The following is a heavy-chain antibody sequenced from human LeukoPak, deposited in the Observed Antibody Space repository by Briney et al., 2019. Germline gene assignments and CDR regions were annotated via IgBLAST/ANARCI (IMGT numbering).Heavy chain of an antibody. CDR1: GGSISSGSYY. V-gene: IGHV4-61*02. J-gene: IGHJ6*03. Sequence: PSETLSLTCTVSGGSISSGSYYWSWIRQPAGKGLEWIGRIYTSGSTNYNPSLKSRVTISVDTSKNQFSLKLSSVTAADTAVYYCARDKAFFWSGYYYYMDVWGKGTTVTVSS. CDR2: IYTSGST. CDR3: ARDKAFFWSGYYYYMDV. D-gene: IGHD3-3*01.